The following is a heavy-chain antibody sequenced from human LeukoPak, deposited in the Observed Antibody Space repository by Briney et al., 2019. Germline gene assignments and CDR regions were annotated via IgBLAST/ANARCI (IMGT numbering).Heavy chain of an antibody. CDR2: IYSGGGT. D-gene: IGHD6-25*01. CDR1: GFTVSSGY. V-gene: IGHV3-53*01. Sequence: GGSLRLPCAASGFTVSSGYMSWVRQAPGKGLEWVSVIYSGGGTYYADSVKGRFTISRDNSKNTLYLQMNSLRAEDTAVYYCARSAWDYWGQGTLVTVSS. CDR3: ARSAWDY. J-gene: IGHJ4*02.